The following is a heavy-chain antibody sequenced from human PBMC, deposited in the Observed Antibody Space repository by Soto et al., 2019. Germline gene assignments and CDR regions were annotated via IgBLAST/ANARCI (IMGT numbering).Heavy chain of an antibody. Sequence: SETLSLTCTVSGGSISSSSYYWGWIRQPPGKGLEWIGSIYYSGSTYYNPSLKGRVTISVDTSKNQFSLKLSSVTAADTAVYYCASYYDFWSGTNYWGQGTLVTVSS. V-gene: IGHV4-39*01. J-gene: IGHJ4*02. D-gene: IGHD3-3*01. CDR2: IYYSGST. CDR1: GGSISSSSYY. CDR3: ASYYDFWSGTNY.